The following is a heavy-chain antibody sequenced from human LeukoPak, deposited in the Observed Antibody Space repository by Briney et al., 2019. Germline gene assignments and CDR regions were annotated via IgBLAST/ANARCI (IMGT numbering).Heavy chain of an antibody. CDR1: GFTFTSSA. CDR2: IVVGSGNT. CDR3: AAGDIAAAGGYNWFDP. D-gene: IGHD6-13*01. J-gene: IGHJ5*02. V-gene: IGHV1-58*02. Sequence: VASVKVSCKASGFTFTSSAMQWVRQARGQRLEWIGWIVVGSGNTNYAQKFQERVTITRDMSTSTAYMELSSLRSEDTAVYYCAAGDIAAAGGYNWFDPWGQGTLVTVSS.